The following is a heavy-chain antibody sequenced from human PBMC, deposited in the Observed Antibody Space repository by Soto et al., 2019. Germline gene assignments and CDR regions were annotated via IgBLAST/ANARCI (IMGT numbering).Heavy chain of an antibody. CDR1: GGTFSSYA. J-gene: IGHJ5*02. CDR3: ASLYCSSTSCYNWFDP. D-gene: IGHD2-2*01. Sequence: SVKVSCKASGGTFSSYAISWVRQAPGQGLEWMGGIIPIFGTANYAQKFQGRVTITGDESTSTAYMELSSLRSEDTAVYYCASLYCSSTSCYNWFDPWGQGTLVTVSS. CDR2: IIPIFGTA. V-gene: IGHV1-69*13.